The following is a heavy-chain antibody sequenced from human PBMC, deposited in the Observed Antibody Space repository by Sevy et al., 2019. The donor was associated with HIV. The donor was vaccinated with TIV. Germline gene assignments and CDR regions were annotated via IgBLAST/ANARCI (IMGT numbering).Heavy chain of an antibody. CDR3: SRYAPYSSGWYGIDY. V-gene: IGHV3-48*01. Sequence: GGSLRLSCAASGFTFSSYSMNWVRQAPGKGLEWVSYISRSSSTIYYVDSVKGRFTISRDNAKNPLYLQMNSLRAEDTAVYYSSRYAPYSSGWYGIDYWGQGTLVTVSS. J-gene: IGHJ4*02. D-gene: IGHD6-19*01. CDR1: GFTFSSYS. CDR2: ISRSSSTI.